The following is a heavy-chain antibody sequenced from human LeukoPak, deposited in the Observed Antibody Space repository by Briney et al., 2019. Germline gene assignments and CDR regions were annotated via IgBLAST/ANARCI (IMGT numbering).Heavy chain of an antibody. CDR2: IYTSGST. J-gene: IGHJ4*02. CDR3: ARVGAAAATGDAY. V-gene: IGHV4-4*07. CDR1: GGSISSYY. Sequence: SETLSLTCTVSGGSISSYYWSWIRQPAGKGLEWIGRIYTSGSTNYNPSLKSRVTISVDTSKNQFSLKVSSVTAADTAVYFCARVGAAAATGDAYWGQGTLVTVSS. D-gene: IGHD6-13*01.